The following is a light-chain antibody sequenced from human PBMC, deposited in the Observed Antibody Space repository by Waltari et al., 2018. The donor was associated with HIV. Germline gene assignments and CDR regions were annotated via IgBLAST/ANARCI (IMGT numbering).Light chain of an antibody. Sequence: EIVMLPSPATLSVSPGERATLSCRASQSVSSNLAWYQQKPGQAPRLLIYGASTRSTGIPGRFSGSESGTEFILTISSLQSEDCAVYYCQQYYKWPLTFGQGTRLEIK. CDR1: QSVSSN. V-gene: IGKV3D-15*01. CDR2: GAS. CDR3: QQYYKWPLT. J-gene: IGKJ5*01.